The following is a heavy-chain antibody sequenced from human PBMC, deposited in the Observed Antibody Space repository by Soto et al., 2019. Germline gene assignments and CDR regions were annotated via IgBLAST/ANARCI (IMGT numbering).Heavy chain of an antibody. CDR1: GGSISSYY. CDR2: IYTSGST. Sequence: SETLSLTCTVSGGSISSYYWSWIRQPAGKGLEWIGRIYTSGSTNYNPSLKSRVTMSVDTSKNQFSLKLSSVTAADTAVYYCARDVTTVTTTVSFDYWGQGTLVTSPQ. CDR3: ARDVTTVTTTVSFDY. D-gene: IGHD4-17*01. V-gene: IGHV4-4*07. J-gene: IGHJ4*02.